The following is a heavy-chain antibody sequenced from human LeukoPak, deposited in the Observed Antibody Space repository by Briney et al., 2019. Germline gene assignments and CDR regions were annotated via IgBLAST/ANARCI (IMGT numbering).Heavy chain of an antibody. CDR3: ARAAYDINGYLTL. Sequence: GGSLRLSCAASGFTFSSYGMHWVRQAPGKGLEWVAVIWYDGSNKYYADSVKGRFTISRDNSKNSLSLQMNSLRVEDTAIYFCARAAYDINGYLTLWGQGTLVTVSS. V-gene: IGHV3-33*01. D-gene: IGHD3-22*01. CDR1: GFTFSSYG. J-gene: IGHJ4*02. CDR2: IWYDGSNK.